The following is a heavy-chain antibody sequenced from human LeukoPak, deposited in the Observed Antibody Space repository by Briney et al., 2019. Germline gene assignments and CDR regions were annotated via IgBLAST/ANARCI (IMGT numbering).Heavy chain of an antibody. J-gene: IGHJ5*02. V-gene: IGHV4-59*08. Sequence: SETLSLTCTVSGGSISSYYWSWIRQPPGKGLEWIGYIYYMGSTNYNPSLKSRVTMSVDTSKNHFSLKLSSVTAADTALYYCARGLEVNLSLDPWGQGTLVTVSS. CDR1: GGSISSYY. CDR3: ARGLEVNLSLDP. D-gene: IGHD2-21*01. CDR2: IYYMGST.